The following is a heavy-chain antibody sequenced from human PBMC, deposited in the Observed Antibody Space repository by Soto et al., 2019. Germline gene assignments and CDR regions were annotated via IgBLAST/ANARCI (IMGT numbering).Heavy chain of an antibody. J-gene: IGHJ4*02. CDR3: ARAGENYGSGTFSPPLRYYFNS. Sequence: QVQLVQSGAEVKKPGASVTVSCKASGYTFTTHYMHWVRQAPGQGLEWMGIINPSGGRTTYALKFQGRVSLTSDTSTNTVYMELSSLRSEDTAVSYCARAGENYGSGTFSPPLRYYFNSWGQGTLVTVSS. D-gene: IGHD3-10*01. CDR1: GYTFTTHY. V-gene: IGHV1-46*01. CDR2: INPSGGRT.